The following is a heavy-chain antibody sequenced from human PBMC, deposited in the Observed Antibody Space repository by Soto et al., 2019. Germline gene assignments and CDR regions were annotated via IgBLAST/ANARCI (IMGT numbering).Heavy chain of an antibody. CDR1: GFTFSNAW. CDR2: IKSKTDGGTT. CDR3: TTDLGYYDSSGYLKGY. D-gene: IGHD3-22*01. V-gene: IGHV3-15*07. J-gene: IGHJ4*02. Sequence: GESLKISCAASGFTFSNAWMNWVRQAPGKGLEWVGRIKSKTDGGTTDYAAPVKGRFTISRDDSKNTLYLQMNSLKTEDTAVYYCTTDLGYYDSSGYLKGYWGQGTLVTVSS.